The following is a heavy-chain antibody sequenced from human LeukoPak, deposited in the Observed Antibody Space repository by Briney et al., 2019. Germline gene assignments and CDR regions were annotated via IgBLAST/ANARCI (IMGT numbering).Heavy chain of an antibody. CDR1: GFTFSSYW. CDR2: IKQDGSEK. D-gene: IGHD2-2*01. Sequence: GGSLRLSCAASGFTFSSYWMSWVRQAPGKGLEWVANIKQDGSEKYYVDSVKGRFTISRDNAKNSLYLQVNSLRAEDTAVYYCARRIYCSSTSCYAASWVYYYYYYMDVWGQGTLVTVSS. CDR3: ARRIYCSSTSCYAASWVYYYYYYMDV. V-gene: IGHV3-7*01. J-gene: IGHJ6*03.